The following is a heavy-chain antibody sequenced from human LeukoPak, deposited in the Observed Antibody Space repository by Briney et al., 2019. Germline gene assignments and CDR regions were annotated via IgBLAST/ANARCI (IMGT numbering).Heavy chain of an antibody. Sequence: GGSPRLSCAASGFTFSSYAMSWVRQAPGKGLEWVSAISGSGGSTYYADSVKGRFTISRDNSKNTLYLQMNSLRAEDTAVYYCAKGSYSTPQGCFDYWGQGTLVTVSS. CDR2: ISGSGGST. CDR1: GFTFSSYA. CDR3: AKGSYSTPQGCFDY. J-gene: IGHJ4*02. V-gene: IGHV3-23*01. D-gene: IGHD4-11*01.